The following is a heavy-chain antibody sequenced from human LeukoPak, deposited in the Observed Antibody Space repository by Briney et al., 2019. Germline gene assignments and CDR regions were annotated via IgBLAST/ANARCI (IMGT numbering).Heavy chain of an antibody. CDR2: ISSSSSYI. V-gene: IGHV3-21*01. CDR3: ARGLRYFDWLFATFDY. D-gene: IGHD3-9*01. Sequence: GGSLRLSCAASGFTFSSYSMNWVRQAPGKGLEWVSSISSSSSYIYYADAVKGRFTISRDNAKNSLYLQMNSPRAEDTAVYYCARGLRYFDWLFATFDYWGQGTLVTVSS. J-gene: IGHJ4*02. CDR1: GFTFSSYS.